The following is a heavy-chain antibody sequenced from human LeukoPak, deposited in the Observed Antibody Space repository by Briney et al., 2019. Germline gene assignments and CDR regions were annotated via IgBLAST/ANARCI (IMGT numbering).Heavy chain of an antibody. V-gene: IGHV4-39*01. CDR2: IYYSGST. CDR1: GGSVTSSNYY. Sequence: SETLSLTCTISGGSVTSSNYYWGWIRQPPGKGLEWIGNIYYSGSTDYSPSLKGRVTISVDTSENKFSLKLSSVTAADTAVYYCARHEVPYFDWSYHYYGMDVWGQGTTVTVSS. D-gene: IGHD3-9*01. J-gene: IGHJ6*02. CDR3: ARHEVPYFDWSYHYYGMDV.